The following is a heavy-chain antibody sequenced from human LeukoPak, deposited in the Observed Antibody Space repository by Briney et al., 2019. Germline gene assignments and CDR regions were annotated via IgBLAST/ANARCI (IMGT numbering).Heavy chain of an antibody. D-gene: IGHD3-10*01. CDR3: ARVYYGSGSLHYYYYYMDV. V-gene: IGHV3-23*01. J-gene: IGHJ6*03. CDR2: ISGSGGST. Sequence: PGGSLRLSCAASGFTFSNFGMGWVRQAPGKGLEWVSVISGSGGSTYYADSVKGRFTISGDNSKNTLYLQMNSLRAEDTAIYYCARVYYGSGSLHYYYYYMDVWGKGTTVTISS. CDR1: GFTFSNFG.